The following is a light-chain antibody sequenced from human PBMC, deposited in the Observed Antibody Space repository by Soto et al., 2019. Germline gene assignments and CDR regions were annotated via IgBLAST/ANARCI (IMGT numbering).Light chain of an antibody. Sequence: QSALTQPASVSGSPGQSITISCTGTSSDVGGYNSVSWYQHHPGKVPKLMIYDVSNRPSGVSNRFSGSKSVNTASLTISGLQAEDEADYYCSSYTSSSTVVFGGGTKLTVL. CDR1: SSDVGGYNS. CDR3: SSYTSSSTVV. J-gene: IGLJ2*01. V-gene: IGLV2-14*03. CDR2: DVS.